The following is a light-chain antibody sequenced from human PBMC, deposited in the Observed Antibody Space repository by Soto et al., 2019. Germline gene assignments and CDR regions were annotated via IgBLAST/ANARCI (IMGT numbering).Light chain of an antibody. CDR2: KAS. V-gene: IGKV1-5*03. CDR3: QQSYSTFIS. Sequence: DIQMTKSPSTLSGSVGDRVTITCRASQTISSWLAWYQQKPGKAPKLLIYKASTLKSGVPSRFSGSGSGTDFTLTISSLQPEDFATYYCQQSYSTFISFGQGTRREIK. CDR1: QTISSW. J-gene: IGKJ5*01.